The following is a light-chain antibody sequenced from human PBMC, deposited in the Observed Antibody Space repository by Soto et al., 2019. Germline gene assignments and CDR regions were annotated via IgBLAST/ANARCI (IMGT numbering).Light chain of an antibody. CDR1: QSVSSY. V-gene: IGKV3-11*01. CDR2: DAS. Sequence: EIVLTQSPATLSLSPGERATLSCRASQSVSSYLAWYQQKPGQAPRLLIYDASNRATGIPARFSGSGSGTDFTLTISRLDPEDFAVYYCQQRSNWPPYTFGQGTKLEI. CDR3: QQRSNWPPYT. J-gene: IGKJ2*01.